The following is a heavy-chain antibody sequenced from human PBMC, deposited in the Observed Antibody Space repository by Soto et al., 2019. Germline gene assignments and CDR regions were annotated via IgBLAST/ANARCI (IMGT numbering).Heavy chain of an antibody. D-gene: IGHD2-2*01. V-gene: IGHV1-69*12. CDR3: ARHDCISSSCYYYYYYSMDV. CDR2: IIPIFDTA. Sequence: QVQLVQSGAEVKKPGSSVKVSCKTSGGTFSSYAISWVRQAPGQGLEWMGGIIPIFDTANYAQKFQGRVTITADESTSSAYMELSSLRSVDTAVYYCARHDCISSSCYYYYYYSMDVWGQGTTVTVFS. CDR1: GGTFSSYA. J-gene: IGHJ6*02.